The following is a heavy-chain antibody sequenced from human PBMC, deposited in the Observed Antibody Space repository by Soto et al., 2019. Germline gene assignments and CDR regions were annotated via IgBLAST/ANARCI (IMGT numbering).Heavy chain of an antibody. CDR3: ARDGVILWFGESPPASDS. V-gene: IGHV3-30-3*01. D-gene: IGHD3-10*01. CDR1: GFTFSSYA. Sequence: GGSLRLSCAASGFTFSSYAMHWVRQAPGKGLEWVAVISYDGSNKYYADSVKGRFTISRDNSKNTLYLQMNSLRAEDTAVYYCARDGVILWFGESPPASDSWGQGTLVPVS. J-gene: IGHJ4*02. CDR2: ISYDGSNK.